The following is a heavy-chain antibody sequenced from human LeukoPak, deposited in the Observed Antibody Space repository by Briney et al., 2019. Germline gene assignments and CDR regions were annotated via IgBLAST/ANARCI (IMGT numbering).Heavy chain of an antibody. CDR1: VFTFSSIY. V-gene: IGHV3-53*01. D-gene: IGHD6-19*01. J-gene: IGHJ5*02. CDR3: AGDTHSSSWYDH. CDR2: IYSDGNT. Sequence: PGGSLRLSCAVSVFTFSSIYMSWVRQAPWKGLEWVSFIYSDGNTYYGDSVKGRFTLSRDSSRNTLYLQMNSLTVDDTAVYYCAGDTHSSSWYDHWGQGTLVTVSS.